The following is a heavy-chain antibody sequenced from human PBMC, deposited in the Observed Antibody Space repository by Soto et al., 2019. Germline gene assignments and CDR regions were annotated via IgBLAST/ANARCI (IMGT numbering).Heavy chain of an antibody. J-gene: IGHJ4*02. CDR2: IWYDGSNK. D-gene: IGHD3-22*01. CDR3: ARGHYDSSGPPGDY. Sequence: HPGGSLRLSCAASGFTFSSYGMHWVRQAPGKGLEWVAVIWYDGSNKYYADSVKGRFTISRDNSKNTLYLQMNSLRAEDTAVYYCARGHYDSSGPPGDYWGQGTLVTVSS. CDR1: GFTFSSYG. V-gene: IGHV3-33*01.